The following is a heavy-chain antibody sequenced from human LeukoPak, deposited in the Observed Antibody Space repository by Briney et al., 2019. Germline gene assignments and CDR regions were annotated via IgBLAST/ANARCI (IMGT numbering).Heavy chain of an antibody. D-gene: IGHD2-2*01. J-gene: IGHJ3*02. V-gene: IGHV3-23*01. CDR1: GFTFSSYA. Sequence: GGSLRLSCAASGFTFSSYAMSWVRQAPGKGLEWVSAISGSGGSTYYADSVKGRFTISRDNSKNTLYLQMNSLRAEDTAVYYCVKPLATPGYIVVVPAALDAFDIWGQGTMVTVSS. CDR3: VKPLATPGYIVVVPAALDAFDI. CDR2: ISGSGGST.